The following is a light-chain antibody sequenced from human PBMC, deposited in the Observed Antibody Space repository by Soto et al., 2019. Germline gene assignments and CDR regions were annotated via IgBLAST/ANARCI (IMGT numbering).Light chain of an antibody. Sequence: IVLTQSPGTLSLSPGERATLSCRASQSISSSYLGWYQQKPGQSPRLLIFATSTRATGIPDRFSGTGSGTDFTLIISRLEPEDFAVYYCQQYCCTPPLTFGGGTKVEIK. CDR2: ATS. CDR1: QSISSSY. V-gene: IGKV3-20*01. J-gene: IGKJ4*01. CDR3: QQYCCTPPLT.